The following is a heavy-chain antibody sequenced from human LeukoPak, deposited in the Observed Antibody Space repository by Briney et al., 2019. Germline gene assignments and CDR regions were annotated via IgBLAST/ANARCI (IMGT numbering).Heavy chain of an antibody. CDR1: GYTLTELS. Sequence: ASVKVSCKVSGYTLTELSIHWVRQAPGKGLEWMGGFDPEDGETIYAQKFQGRVTMTEDTSTDTAYMELSSLRSDDTAVYYCAGDRGRWLQSDPGDYWGQGTLVTVSS. V-gene: IGHV1-24*01. D-gene: IGHD5-24*01. CDR2: FDPEDGET. CDR3: AGDRGRWLQSDPGDY. J-gene: IGHJ4*02.